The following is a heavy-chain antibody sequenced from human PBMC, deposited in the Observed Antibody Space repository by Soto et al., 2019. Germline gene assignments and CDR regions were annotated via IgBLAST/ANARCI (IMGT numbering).Heavy chain of an antibody. V-gene: IGHV4-4*07. J-gene: IGHJ5*02. CDR1: GGTISCYY. CDR2: IYSSGNT. CDR3: ARGQRFSDWFDP. Sequence: LSLTCSVSGGTISCYYWTWIRQPAGKGLEWIGRIYSSGNTKYNPSLQSRVTMSLDTSNNQFSLRLTSVTAADTAVYYCARGQRFSDWFDPWGQGTLVTVSS. D-gene: IGHD3-3*01.